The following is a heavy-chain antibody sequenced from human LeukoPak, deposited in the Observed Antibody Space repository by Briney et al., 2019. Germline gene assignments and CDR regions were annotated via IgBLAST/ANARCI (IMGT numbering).Heavy chain of an antibody. CDR3: ARAPRTSNPFDY. Sequence: SETLSLTCTVSGGSISSFYWNWIRQPPGKGLEWIGYVYYSGSTNYNPSLKSRVTIPVDTSKNQFSLKLSSVTAADTAVYYCARAPRTSNPFDYWGQGTLVTVSS. J-gene: IGHJ4*02. V-gene: IGHV4-59*01. D-gene: IGHD1-14*01. CDR2: VYYSGST. CDR1: GGSISSFY.